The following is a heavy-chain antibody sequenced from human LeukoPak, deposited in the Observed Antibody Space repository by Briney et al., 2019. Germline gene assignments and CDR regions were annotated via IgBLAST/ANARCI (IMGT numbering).Heavy chain of an antibody. D-gene: IGHD4-17*01. CDR2: ISCDGGSI. CDR3: ARGPYYGDYVDY. CDR1: GFTFSNYA. J-gene: IGHJ4*02. Sequence: PGGSLRLSCAASGFTFSNYAMHWVRQAPGKGLEYVSAISCDGGSIYYTNSVKGRFTISRDDSKNTLYLQMGSLRAEDMAVYYCARGPYYGDYVDYWGQGTLVTVSS. V-gene: IGHV3-64*01.